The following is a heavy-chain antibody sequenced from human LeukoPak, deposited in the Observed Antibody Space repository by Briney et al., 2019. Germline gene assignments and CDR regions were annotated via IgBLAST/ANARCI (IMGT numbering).Heavy chain of an antibody. CDR3: ARVAGSGSYYYYFDY. CDR2: IIPIFGTA. Sequence: GSSVKVSCKASGGTFSNYAISWVRQALGQGLEWMGGIIPIFGTANYAQKFQGRVTITADESTSTAYMELSSLRSEDTAIYYCARVAGSGSYYYYFDYWGQGTLVTVSS. J-gene: IGHJ4*02. V-gene: IGHV1-69*01. D-gene: IGHD1-26*01. CDR1: GGTFSNYA.